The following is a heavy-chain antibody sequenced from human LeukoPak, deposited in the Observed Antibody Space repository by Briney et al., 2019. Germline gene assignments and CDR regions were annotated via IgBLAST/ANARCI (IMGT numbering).Heavy chain of an antibody. J-gene: IGHJ4*02. CDR2: IGGSGGGT. Sequence: GGTLRLSCEASGSAFSRYGMNWVRQAPGKGLEWVAWIGGSGGGTSYVDSVKGRFTISRDNSNNMVYLQMNSLRAEDTAVYYCAKDRVTTVVTDYWGQGTLVTVSS. V-gene: IGHV3-23*01. CDR3: AKDRVTTVVTDY. D-gene: IGHD4-23*01. CDR1: GSAFSRYG.